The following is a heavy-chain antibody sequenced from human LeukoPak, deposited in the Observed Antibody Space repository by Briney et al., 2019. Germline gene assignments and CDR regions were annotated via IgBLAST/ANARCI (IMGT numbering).Heavy chain of an antibody. CDR2: IKQDGSEQ. Sequence: GGSLRHSCAASGFIFSGYWMNWVRQAPGKGLEWVANIKQDGSEQHYVDSVRGRFTISRDNAKNSLYLQMNSLRVEDAAVYYCARDGFVGAADYWGQGTLVTVSS. D-gene: IGHD6-13*01. CDR1: GFIFSGYW. J-gene: IGHJ4*02. V-gene: IGHV3-7*01. CDR3: ARDGFVGAADY.